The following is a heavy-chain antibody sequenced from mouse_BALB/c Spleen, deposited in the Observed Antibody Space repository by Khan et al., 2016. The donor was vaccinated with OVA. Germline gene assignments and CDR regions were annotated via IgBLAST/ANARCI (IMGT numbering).Heavy chain of an antibody. CDR2: IFPGTGTT. CDR1: GYTFTSYW. CDR3: ARVYFGNYELVY. J-gene: IGHJ3*01. V-gene: IGHV1S132*01. D-gene: IGHD2-1*01. Sequence: QVQLQQSGAELVKPGASVKLSCKTSGYTFTSYWIQWVKQRPGQGLGWIGQIFPGTGTTYYNEHFKGKATLTVDTSSSTAYMQGSSLTSEDSACYCCARVYFGNYELVYWGQGTLGTVSP.